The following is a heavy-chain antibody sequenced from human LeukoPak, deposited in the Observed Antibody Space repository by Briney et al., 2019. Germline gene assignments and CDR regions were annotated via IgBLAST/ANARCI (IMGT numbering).Heavy chain of an antibody. CDR1: GFTFSSYSMN. J-gene: IGHJ4*02. CDR2: IYYSGST. Sequence: GSLRLSCAASGFTFSSYSMNWVRQPPGKGLEWIGSIYYSGSTYYNPSLKSRVTISVDTSKNQFSLKLSSVTAADTAVYYCARLEWELPDYWGQGTLVTVSS. V-gene: IGHV4-39*01. CDR3: ARLEWELPDY. D-gene: IGHD1-26*01.